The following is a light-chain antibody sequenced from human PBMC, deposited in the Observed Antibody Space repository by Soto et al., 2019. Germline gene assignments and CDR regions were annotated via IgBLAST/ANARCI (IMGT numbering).Light chain of an antibody. CDR3: SSYAGSNVLV. CDR1: SSDVGGYNY. Sequence: QSALTQPPSASGSPGQSVTISCTGTSSDVGGYNYVSWYQHHPGKAPKLMIHEVSKRPSGVPDRFSGSKSGNTASLTVSGLQAEDEADYYCSSYAGSNVLVFGGGPQLTVL. J-gene: IGLJ2*01. CDR2: EVS. V-gene: IGLV2-8*01.